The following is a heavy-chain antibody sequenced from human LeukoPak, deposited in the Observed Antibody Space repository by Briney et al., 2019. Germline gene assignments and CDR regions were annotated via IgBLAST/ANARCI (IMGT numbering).Heavy chain of an antibody. V-gene: IGHV3-74*03. J-gene: IGHJ4*02. CDR2: ISSDGSST. CDR1: GFTFRNHW. D-gene: IGHD6-6*01. Sequence: GGALRLSCPASGFTFRNHWMHSVRPPPGKGLVWVSRISSDGSSTTYADSVKGRFTISRDNAKNTLYLQMNNLRAEDTAMYYCARDQRVTGRPDIDYWGQGTLVIVSS. CDR3: ARDQRVTGRPDIDY.